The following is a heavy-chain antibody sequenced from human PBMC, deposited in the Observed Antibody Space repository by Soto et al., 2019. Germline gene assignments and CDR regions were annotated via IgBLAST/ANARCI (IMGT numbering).Heavy chain of an antibody. CDR3: ARRWTTGEIDY. CDR1: GYIFNSFG. Sequence: QVPLVQSGGEVKKPGASVKVSCKASGYIFNSFGISWVRQAPGQGLEWMGWISAYTGNTKYAQNFQGXXTXTRXTSTSTAYMELRSLRSDDTAVYYCARRWTTGEIDYWGQGTLVTVSS. D-gene: IGHD4-17*01. CDR2: ISAYTGNT. J-gene: IGHJ4*02. V-gene: IGHV1-18*01.